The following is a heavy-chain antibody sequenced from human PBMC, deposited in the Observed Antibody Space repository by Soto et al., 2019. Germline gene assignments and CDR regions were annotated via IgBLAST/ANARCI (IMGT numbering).Heavy chain of an antibody. CDR3: ARPPLYSNGGYFDS. CDR2: TSNNGDRT. Sequence: GSLRLSCAVSGFTFTDHAMTWVRQAPGKGLEWVSTTSNNGDRTFYADSVKGRFTVSTDRTNNTLYLQMNSLRADDTAVYFCARPPLYSNGGYFDSWGQGTLVTVSS. J-gene: IGHJ4*02. CDR1: GFTFTDHA. D-gene: IGHD6-19*01. V-gene: IGHV3-23*01.